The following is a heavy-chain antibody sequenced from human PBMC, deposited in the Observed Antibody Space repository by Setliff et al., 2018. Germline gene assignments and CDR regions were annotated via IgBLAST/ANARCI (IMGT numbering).Heavy chain of an antibody. J-gene: IGHJ4*02. CDR2: IIPIFGTA. D-gene: IGHD3-3*01. Sequence: ASVKVSCKASGGTFSSYDISWVRQAPGQGLEWMGRIIPIFGTANYAQKFQGRVTITADKSTSTAYMELSRLRSEDTAVYFCARGWDFWSGYLVCWGQGTLVTVSS. V-gene: IGHV1-69*06. CDR1: GGTFSSYD. CDR3: ARGWDFWSGYLVC.